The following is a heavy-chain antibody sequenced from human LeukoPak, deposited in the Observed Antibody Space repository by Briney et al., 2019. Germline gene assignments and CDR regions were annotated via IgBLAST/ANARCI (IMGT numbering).Heavy chain of an antibody. D-gene: IGHD1-14*01. V-gene: IGHV3-13*01. CDR3: AREPPTPGYWYYDL. CDR1: GFSFSRHD. Sequence: GGSLRLSCVASGFSFSRHDIHWVRQDSGKGLEWVSSISISGDKHYSASVRGRFTISRADAENSVFLEMNSLRADDTAVYFCAREPPTPGYWYYDLWGRGTLVTVSS. J-gene: IGHJ2*01. CDR2: ISISGDK.